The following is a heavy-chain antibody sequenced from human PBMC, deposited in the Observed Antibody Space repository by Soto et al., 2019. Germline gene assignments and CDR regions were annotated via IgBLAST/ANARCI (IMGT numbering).Heavy chain of an antibody. V-gene: IGHV1-8*01. CDR2: MNPNSGNT. CDR3: ARGFIEYSSIDVQSLDYYYYMDV. D-gene: IGHD6-6*01. CDR1: GYTFTSYD. Sequence: GASVKVSCKASGYTFTSYDINWVRQATGQGLEWMGWMNPNSGNTGYVQKFQGRVTMTRNTSISTAYMELSSLRSEDTAVYYCARGFIEYSSIDVQSLDYYYYMDVWGKGTTVTVSS. J-gene: IGHJ6*03.